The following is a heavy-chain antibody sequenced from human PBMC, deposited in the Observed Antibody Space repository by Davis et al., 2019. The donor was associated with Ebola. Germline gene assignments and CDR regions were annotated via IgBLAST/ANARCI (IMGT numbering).Heavy chain of an antibody. CDR2: IYYSGST. V-gene: IGHV4-30-4*01. D-gene: IGHD1-26*01. CDR3: ARGFVGATAVDY. J-gene: IGHJ4*02. Sequence: SETLSLTCTVSGGSISSGDYYWSWIRQPPGKGLEWIGYIYYSGSTYYNPSLKSRVTISVDTSKNQFSLKLSSVTAADTAVYYCARGFVGATAVDYWGQGTLVTVSS. CDR1: GGSISSGDYY.